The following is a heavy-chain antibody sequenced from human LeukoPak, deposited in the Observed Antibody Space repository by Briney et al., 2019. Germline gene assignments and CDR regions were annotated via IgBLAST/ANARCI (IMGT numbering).Heavy chain of an antibody. Sequence: SVKVSCKASGGTVSSYAISWVRQAPGQGLEWMGGIIPIFGTANYAQKFQGRVTITADESTSTAYMELSSLRSEDTAVYYCARGTGGHYYDSSGYGPNDYWGQGTLVTVSS. CDR1: GGTVSSYA. CDR2: IIPIFGTA. J-gene: IGHJ4*02. D-gene: IGHD3-22*01. CDR3: ARGTGGHYYDSSGYGPNDY. V-gene: IGHV1-69*01.